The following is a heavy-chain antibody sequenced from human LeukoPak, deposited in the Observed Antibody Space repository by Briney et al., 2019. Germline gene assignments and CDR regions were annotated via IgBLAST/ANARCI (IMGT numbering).Heavy chain of an antibody. CDR2: IYTSGST. Sequence: PSETPSLTCTVSGGSISSYYWSWIRQPAGKGQEWIGRIYTSGSTNYNPSLKSRVTMSVDTSKNQFSLKLSSVTAADTAVYYCARAYSNVYYYYYMDVWGKGTTVTVSS. V-gene: IGHV4-4*07. CDR3: ARAYSNVYYYYYMDV. D-gene: IGHD4-11*01. CDR1: GGSISSYY. J-gene: IGHJ6*03.